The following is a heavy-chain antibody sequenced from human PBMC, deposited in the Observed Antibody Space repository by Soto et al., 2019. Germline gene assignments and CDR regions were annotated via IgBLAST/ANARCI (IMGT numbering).Heavy chain of an antibody. V-gene: IGHV2-5*01. J-gene: IGHJ4*02. Sequence: SGPTLVNPTQTLTLTCTFSGFSLSTYGVGVAWIRQPPGKALEWLALIYWSDDKRYSPSLKNRLTLTKDSSKNQVVLIMTNMDAVDTATYYCAHSNSSSPLDYWGQGTLVTVSS. CDR3: AHSNSSSPLDY. D-gene: IGHD6-13*01. CDR2: IYWSDDK. CDR1: GFSLSTYGVG.